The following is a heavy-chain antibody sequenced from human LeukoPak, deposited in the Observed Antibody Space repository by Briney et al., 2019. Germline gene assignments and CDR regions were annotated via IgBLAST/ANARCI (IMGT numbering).Heavy chain of an antibody. CDR1: GYIFTNYW. D-gene: IGHD3-10*01. J-gene: IGHJ4*02. CDR3: ARSIYGSGSFGGFDY. V-gene: IGHV5-51*01. Sequence: GESLKISCKGSGYIFTNYWIAWVPQVPGRGLEWMGITYPGDSNSRYSPSLQGQIPIPADKSISAAYLQWSSLKASDTAMYYCARSIYGSGSFGGFDYWGQGTLVSVSS. CDR2: TYPGDSNS.